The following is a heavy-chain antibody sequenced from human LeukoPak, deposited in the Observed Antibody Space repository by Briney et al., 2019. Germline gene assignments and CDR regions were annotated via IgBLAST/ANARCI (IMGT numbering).Heavy chain of an antibody. CDR3: ARASIAAAGYYFDY. Sequence: GGSLRLSCAASGFTFTSYDMSWVRQAPGKGLEWVSALSGGGGSTYYADSVKGRFTISRDNSKNTLYLQLNDLRAEDTAVYYCARASIAAAGYYFDYWGQGTLVTVSS. CDR1: GFTFTSYD. J-gene: IGHJ4*02. D-gene: IGHD6-13*01. CDR2: LSGGGGST. V-gene: IGHV3-23*01.